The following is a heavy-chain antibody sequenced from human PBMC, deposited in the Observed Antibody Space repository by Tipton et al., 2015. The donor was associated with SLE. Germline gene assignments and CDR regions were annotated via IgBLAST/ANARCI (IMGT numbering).Heavy chain of an antibody. CDR3: ARRGLLVVPT. Sequence: TLSLTCTVSGGSISSSSYYWGWIRQPPGKGLEWIGSIYYSGSTYYNPSLKSRVTISVDTSKNQFSLTMNSINAADTAVYYCARRGLLVVPTWGQGTLVTVSS. V-gene: IGHV4-39*07. J-gene: IGHJ5*02. CDR1: GGSISSSSYY. CDR2: IYYSGST. D-gene: IGHD2-2*01.